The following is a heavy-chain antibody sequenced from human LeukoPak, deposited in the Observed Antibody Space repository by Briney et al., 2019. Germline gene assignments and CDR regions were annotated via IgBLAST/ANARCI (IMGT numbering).Heavy chain of an antibody. Sequence: GGSLRLSCAASGFPLRSNWMHWVRQAPGKGLVWVSRIKSDGSETSYVDSVKGRFTISRDNAKNTLYLQMNSLRAEDTAVYYCARTDNLDYWGQGTLVTVSS. CDR1: GFPLRSNW. J-gene: IGHJ4*02. D-gene: IGHD5-24*01. V-gene: IGHV3-74*01. CDR3: ARTDNLDY. CDR2: IKSDGSET.